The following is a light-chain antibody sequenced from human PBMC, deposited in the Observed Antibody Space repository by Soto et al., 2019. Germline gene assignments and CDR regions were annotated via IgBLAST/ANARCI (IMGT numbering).Light chain of an antibody. J-gene: IGLJ1*01. Sequence: QSVLTQPPSVSGAPGQRVTISCTGSSSNIGAGYYVHWYQQLPGTAPKLLIYGNSNRPSGVPDRFSGSKSGTSASLAITGLQAEEEAVYYCQSYDSSLSGYVFGTGTKLTVL. V-gene: IGLV1-40*01. CDR1: SSNIGAGYY. CDR3: QSYDSSLSGYV. CDR2: GNS.